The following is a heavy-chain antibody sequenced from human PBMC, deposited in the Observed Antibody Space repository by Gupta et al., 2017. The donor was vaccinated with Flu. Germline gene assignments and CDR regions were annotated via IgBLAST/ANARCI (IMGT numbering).Heavy chain of an antibody. CDR2: ISHSGDTT. D-gene: IGHD3-10*01. CDR1: GFTFSKYA. Sequence: EVQLLESGAGLVQPGGSLRLSCAASGFTFSKYARSWVRQAQGKGLEWFSSISHSGDTTYYADSVKGRFTISRVNSGDTLYLQINSLRAEDTAVYYCGKILYYDSGTYEKVDLGGQGTLVTVSS. V-gene: IGHV3-23*01. CDR3: GKILYYDSGTYEKVDL. J-gene: IGHJ5*02.